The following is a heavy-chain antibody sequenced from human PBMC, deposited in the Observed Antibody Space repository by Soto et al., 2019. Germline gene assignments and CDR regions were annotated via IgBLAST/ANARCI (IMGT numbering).Heavy chain of an antibody. CDR2: INAGNGNT. D-gene: IGHD3-10*01. V-gene: IGHV1-3*01. CDR3: ARDVLLWFGELLIADWFDL. CDR1: GYTFTSYA. Sequence: ASVKVSCKASGYTFTSYAMHWVRQAPGQRLEWMGWINAGNGNTKYSQKFQGRVTITRDTSASTAYMELSSLRSEDTAVYYCARDVLLWFGELLIADWFDLWGRGTLVTVSS. J-gene: IGHJ2*01.